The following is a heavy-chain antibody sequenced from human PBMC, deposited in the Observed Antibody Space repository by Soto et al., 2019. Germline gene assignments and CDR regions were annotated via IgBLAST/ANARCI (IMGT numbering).Heavy chain of an antibody. Sequence: QVQLVQSGAEVKKPGASVKVSCKASGYTFTSYFISWVRQAPGQGLEWMGWISAYNGNTNYAQNLQXSXTLXTDTSTSTAYMELRSLRSDDTAVYYCARDLPPVDYWGQGTLVTVSS. J-gene: IGHJ4*02. V-gene: IGHV1-18*01. CDR1: GYTFTSYF. CDR3: ARDLPPVDY. CDR2: ISAYNGNT.